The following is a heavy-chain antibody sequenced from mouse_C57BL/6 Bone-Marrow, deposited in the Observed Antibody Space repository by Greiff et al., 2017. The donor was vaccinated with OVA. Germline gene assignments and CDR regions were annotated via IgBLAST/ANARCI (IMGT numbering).Heavy chain of an antibody. V-gene: IGHV14-4*01. CDR1: GFNIKDDY. Sequence: EVQLVESGAELVRPGASVKLSCTASGFNIKDDYMHWVKQRPEQGLEWIGWIDPENGDTEYASKFQGKATITADTSSNTAYLQLSSLTSEDTAVYYCLRRGYAMGYWGQGTSVTVSS. D-gene: IGHD2-12*01. J-gene: IGHJ4*01. CDR2: IDPENGDT. CDR3: LRRGYAMGY.